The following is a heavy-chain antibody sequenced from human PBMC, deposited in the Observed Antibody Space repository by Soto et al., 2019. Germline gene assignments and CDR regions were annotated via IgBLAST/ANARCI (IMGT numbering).Heavy chain of an antibody. CDR3: ARVIPLTIFGVVAQYYFDY. D-gene: IGHD3-3*01. J-gene: IGHJ4*02. CDR1: GGSISSSNW. Sequence: SETLSLTCAVSGGSISSSNWWSWVRQPPGKGLEWIGEIYHSGSTNYNPSLKSRVTISVDKSKNQFSLKLSSVTAADTAVYYCARVIPLTIFGVVAQYYFDYWGQGTLVTVSS. CDR2: IYHSGST. V-gene: IGHV4-4*02.